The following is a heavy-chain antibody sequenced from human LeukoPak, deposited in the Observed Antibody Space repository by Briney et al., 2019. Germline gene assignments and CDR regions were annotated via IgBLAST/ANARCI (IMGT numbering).Heavy chain of an antibody. CDR2: INTGKGNT. CDR3: ARDHVVGLAPVDP. CDR1: GYTFTDYA. Sequence: GASVKVSCKASGYTFTDYAMHWVRQAPGERLEWMGWINTGKGNTKYSQKFQGRVTITMDTSASTAHMELSSLRSEDTAVYYCARDHVVGLAPVDPWGQGTLVTVSS. V-gene: IGHV1-3*04. J-gene: IGHJ5*02. D-gene: IGHD2-15*01.